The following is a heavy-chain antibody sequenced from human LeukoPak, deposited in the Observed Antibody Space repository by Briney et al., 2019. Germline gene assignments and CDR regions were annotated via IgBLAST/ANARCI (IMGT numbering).Heavy chain of an antibody. CDR3: ATGHWYSNTARFDP. V-gene: IGHV1-2*02. D-gene: IGHD6-13*01. CDR1: GYTFTGYY. Sequence: GASVKVSCKASGYTFTGYYMHWVRQAPGQGLEWMGWINPNSGGTNYAQKFQGRVTITRDTSTNTAYMELSRLRSDDTAVYYCATGHWYSNTARFDPWGQGTLVTVSS. CDR2: INPNSGGT. J-gene: IGHJ5*02.